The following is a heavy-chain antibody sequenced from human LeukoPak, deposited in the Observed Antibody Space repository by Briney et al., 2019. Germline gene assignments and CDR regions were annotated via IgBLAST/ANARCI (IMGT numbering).Heavy chain of an antibody. D-gene: IGHD2-21*02. CDR1: GFTFSNYG. Sequence: GGSLRLSCAASGFTFSNYGMSWVRQTAGKGLEWVSAISGSGGSTYYADSVKGRFTISRDNSNNTLYLQMNRPRAEDTAVYYCAKDVKSVVTALYDYWGQGTLVTVSS. CDR3: AKDVKSVVTALYDY. CDR2: ISGSGGST. J-gene: IGHJ4*02. V-gene: IGHV3-23*01.